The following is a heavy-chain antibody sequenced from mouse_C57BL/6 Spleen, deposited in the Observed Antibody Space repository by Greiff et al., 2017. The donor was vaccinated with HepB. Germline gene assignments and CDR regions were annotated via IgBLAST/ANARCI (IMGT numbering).Heavy chain of an antibody. CDR3: AREALTGTDYAMDY. J-gene: IGHJ4*01. D-gene: IGHD4-1*01. CDR1: GYTFTSYW. Sequence: VKLQQPGAELVKPGASVKMSCKASGYTFTSYWITWVKQRPGPGLEWIGDIYPGSGSTNYNEKFKSKATLTVDTSSSTAYMQLSSLTSEDSAVYYCAREALTGTDYAMDYWGQGTSVTVSS. V-gene: IGHV1-55*01. CDR2: IYPGSGST.